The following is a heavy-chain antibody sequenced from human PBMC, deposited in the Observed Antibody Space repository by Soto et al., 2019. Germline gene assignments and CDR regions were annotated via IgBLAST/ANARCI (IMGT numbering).Heavy chain of an antibody. CDR2: IYYSGST. V-gene: IGHV4-59*01. D-gene: IGHD1-26*01. CDR1: GGSISSYY. Sequence: SETLSLTCTVSGGSISSYYRSWIRQPPGKGLEYIGYIYYSGSTNYNPSLKSRVTISVDTSKKQFSLKLSSVTAADTAVYYCARSLYSGSYTNWFDPWGQGTLVTVS. CDR3: ARSLYSGSYTNWFDP. J-gene: IGHJ5*02.